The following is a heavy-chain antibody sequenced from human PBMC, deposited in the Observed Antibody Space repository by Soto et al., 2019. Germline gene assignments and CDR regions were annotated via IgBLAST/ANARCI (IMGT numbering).Heavy chain of an antibody. CDR2: IYPGDSDT. J-gene: IGHJ5*02. V-gene: IGHV5-51*01. CDR1: GYSSTSYW. CDR3: ARQKYSSGYDYNWFDP. Sequence: GESLKISCKGSGYSSTSYWIGWVRQMPGKGLEWMGIIYPGDSDTRYSPSFQGQVTISADKSISTAYLQWSSLKASDTAMYYCARQKYSSGYDYNWFDPWGQGTLVTVSS. D-gene: IGHD6-19*01.